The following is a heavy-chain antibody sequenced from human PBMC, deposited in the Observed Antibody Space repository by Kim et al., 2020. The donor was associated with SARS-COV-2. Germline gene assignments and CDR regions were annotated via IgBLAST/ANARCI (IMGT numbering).Heavy chain of an antibody. V-gene: IGHV3-66*01. CDR2: LYSGGNT. J-gene: IGHJ4*02. CDR1: GLNVSSNS. Sequence: GGSLRLSCAASGLNVSSNSMSWVRQAPGKGLEWVSILYSGGNTDHTDSVKGRFSISRDNSKNTLYLQMNSLRAEDTAVYYCARDRYSALDYWGQGTLVT. D-gene: IGHD5-12*01. CDR3: ARDRYSALDY.